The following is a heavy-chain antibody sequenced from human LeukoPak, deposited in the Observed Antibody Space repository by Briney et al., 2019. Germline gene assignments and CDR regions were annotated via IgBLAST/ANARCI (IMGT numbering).Heavy chain of an antibody. J-gene: IGHJ4*02. CDR2: INHSGST. CDR3: ARGFTIFGVVINLDY. Sequence: PSETLSLTCAVYGGSFSGYYWSWIRQPPGKGLEWIGEINHSGSTNYNPSLKSRVTISVDTSKYQFSLKLSSVTAADTAVYYCARGFTIFGVVINLDYWGQGTLVTVSS. CDR1: GGSFSGYY. D-gene: IGHD3-3*01. V-gene: IGHV4-34*01.